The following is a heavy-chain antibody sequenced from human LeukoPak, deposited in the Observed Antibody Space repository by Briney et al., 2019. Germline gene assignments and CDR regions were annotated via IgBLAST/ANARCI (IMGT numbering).Heavy chain of an antibody. J-gene: IGHJ3*02. V-gene: IGHV3-53*01. D-gene: IGHD1-26*01. CDR1: GLTVSSNY. CDR3: ARAGVSGILRGAFDI. CDR2: INSGGST. Sequence: GGSLRLSCAASGLTVSSNYMPWVRQAPGKGLEWVSLINSGGSTFYADSVKGRFTISRDNFRNTLYLKVNSLRAEDTAVYYCARAGVSGILRGAFDIWAKGQWSPSLQ.